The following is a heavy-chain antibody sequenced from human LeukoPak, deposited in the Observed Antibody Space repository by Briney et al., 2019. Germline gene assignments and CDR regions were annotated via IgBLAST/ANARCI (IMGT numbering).Heavy chain of an antibody. CDR1: GGSVSNYY. V-gene: IGHV4-4*07. Sequence: PSETLSLTCTVSGGSVSNYYWSWIRQPAGKGLEWIGRIYTSGSANYNPSLKSRVTMSLDTSKNQFSLKLSSVTAADTAVYYCARSRGIISDSTLDYWGQGTLVTVSS. CDR2: IYTSGSA. CDR3: ARSRGIISDSTLDY. D-gene: IGHD6-13*01. J-gene: IGHJ4*02.